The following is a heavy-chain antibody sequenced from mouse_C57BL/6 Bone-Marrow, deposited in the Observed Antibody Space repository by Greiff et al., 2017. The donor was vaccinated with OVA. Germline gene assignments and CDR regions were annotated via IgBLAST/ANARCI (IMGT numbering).Heavy chain of an antibody. CDR3: ARYSNYVGYFDV. CDR2: IDPANGNT. CDR1: GSNFKNTY. D-gene: IGHD2-5*01. J-gene: IGHJ1*03. V-gene: IGHV14-3*01. Sequence: EVQLQQSVAELVRPGASVKLSCTASGSNFKNTYIHWVKQRPEQGLEWIGRIDPANGNTKYTPKFQVKATITAVTSSNSAYMHHTSLTSGDTAVYYVARYSNYVGYFDVWCTETAVIVAS.